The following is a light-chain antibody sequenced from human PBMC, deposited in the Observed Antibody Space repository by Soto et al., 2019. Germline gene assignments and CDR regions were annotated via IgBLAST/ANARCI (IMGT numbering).Light chain of an antibody. J-gene: IGKJ4*01. Sequence: EIVLTQSPGTLSLSPGERATLSCRASQSVTSTYLAWYQPKPGQAPRLLIYGSSNRATGIPDRFTGSGSGTDFTLTISRLEPEDFAVSYCQQYGSSPLTFGGGTKVEIK. CDR2: GSS. CDR1: QSVTSTY. V-gene: IGKV3-20*01. CDR3: QQYGSSPLT.